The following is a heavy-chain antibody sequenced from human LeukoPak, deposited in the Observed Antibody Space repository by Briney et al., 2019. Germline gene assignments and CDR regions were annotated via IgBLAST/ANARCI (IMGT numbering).Heavy chain of an antibody. Sequence: PSETLSLTCAVYGGSFSGYYWSWIRQPPGKGLEWIGEINHSGSTNYNPSLKSRVTISVDTSKNQFSLKLSFVTAADTAVYYCARGHDHYYDSSGYYYWFDPWGQGTLVTVSS. CDR1: GGSFSGYY. CDR3: ARGHDHYYDSSGYYYWFDP. CDR2: INHSGST. V-gene: IGHV4-34*01. D-gene: IGHD3-22*01. J-gene: IGHJ5*02.